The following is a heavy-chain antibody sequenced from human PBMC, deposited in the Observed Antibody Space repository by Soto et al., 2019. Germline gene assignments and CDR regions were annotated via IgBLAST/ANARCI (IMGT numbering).Heavy chain of an antibody. J-gene: IGHJ4*02. CDR1: GGSISSYY. V-gene: IGHV4-59*01. CDR2: IYYSGST. CDR3: ARVEDYYDSSGYYRYFDY. Sequence: QVQLQESGPGLVKPSETLSLTCTVSGGSISSYYWSWIRQPPGKGLEWIGYIYYSGSTNYNPSLKSRVTISLDTSKNQFSLKLSSVTAADTAVYYCARVEDYYDSSGYYRYFDYWCQGTLVTVSS. D-gene: IGHD3-22*01.